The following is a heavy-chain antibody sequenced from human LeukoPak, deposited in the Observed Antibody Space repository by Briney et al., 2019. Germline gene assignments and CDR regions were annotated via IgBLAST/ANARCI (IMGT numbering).Heavy chain of an antibody. V-gene: IGHV4-59*01. CDR1: DGSISGSY. Sequence: SETLSLTCTVTDGSISGSYWSWIRQSPGKGLEWIGYIYFTGFTHYNPSLKSRVTMSVDMSKKQFSLNLNSVTAADTAVYYCARDGNGGNSWGWFDPWGQGTLVTVSS. CDR3: ARDGNGGNSWGWFDP. J-gene: IGHJ5*02. CDR2: IYFTGFT. D-gene: IGHD4-23*01.